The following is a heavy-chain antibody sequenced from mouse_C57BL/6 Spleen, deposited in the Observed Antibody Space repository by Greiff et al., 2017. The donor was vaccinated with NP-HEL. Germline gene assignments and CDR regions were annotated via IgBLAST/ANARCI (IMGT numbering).Heavy chain of an antibody. J-gene: IGHJ2*01. D-gene: IGHD1-3*01. V-gene: IGHV1-53*01. CDR2: INPSNGGT. CDR3: SRRRVVCYFDY. Sequence: QVQLQQPGTELVKPGASVKLSCKASGYTFTSYWMHWVKQRPGQGLEWIGNINPSNGGTNYNEKFKSKTTLTVDKSSSTAYMQLSRLTSEESAVYYCSRRRVVCYFDYWGQGATLTVSS. CDR1: GYTFTSYW.